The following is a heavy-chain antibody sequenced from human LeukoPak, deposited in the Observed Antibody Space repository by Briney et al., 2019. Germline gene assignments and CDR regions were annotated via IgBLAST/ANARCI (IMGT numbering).Heavy chain of an antibody. J-gene: IGHJ4*02. D-gene: IGHD1-26*01. CDR3: ARGSGSYHTAYMN. V-gene: IGHV5-51*01. Sequence: HGEPLKISCKGSGYSFTSYWIGWVRQMPGKGLEWMGIIYPGDSDTRYSPSFQGQVTISADKSLSTAYLQWSSLKASDTAMYYCARGSGSYHTAYMNWGQGSPVTVSS. CDR1: GYSFTSYW. CDR2: IYPGDSDT.